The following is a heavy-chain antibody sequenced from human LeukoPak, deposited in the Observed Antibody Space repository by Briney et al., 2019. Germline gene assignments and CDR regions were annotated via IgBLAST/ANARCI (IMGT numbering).Heavy chain of an antibody. Sequence: SETLSLTCTVSGGSISSYYWSWIRQPAGKGLEWIGRIYYSGSTNYNPSLKSRVTISVDTSKNQFSLKLSSVTAADTAVYYCARLQDVEMALGLDYWGQGTLVTVSS. CDR1: GGSISSYY. CDR3: ARLQDVEMALGLDY. D-gene: IGHD5-24*01. CDR2: IYYSGST. V-gene: IGHV4-59*08. J-gene: IGHJ4*02.